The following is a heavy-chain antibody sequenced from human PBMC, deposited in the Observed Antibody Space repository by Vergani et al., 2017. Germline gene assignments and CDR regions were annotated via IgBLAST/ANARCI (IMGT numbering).Heavy chain of an antibody. CDR2: ISYDGSNK. J-gene: IGHJ3*02. CDR1: GFTFSSYA. CDR3: ARVWTVTTRSAFDI. D-gene: IGHD4-17*01. Sequence: QVQLVESGGGVVQPGRSLRLSCAASGFTFSSYAMHWVRQAPGKGLEWVAVISYDGSNKYYADSVKGRFTISRDNSKNTLYLQMNSLRAEDTAVYYCARVWTVTTRSAFDIWGQGTMVTVSS. V-gene: IGHV3-30*01.